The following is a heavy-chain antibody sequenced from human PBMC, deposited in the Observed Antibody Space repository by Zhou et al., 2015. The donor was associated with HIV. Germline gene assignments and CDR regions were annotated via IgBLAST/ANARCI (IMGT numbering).Heavy chain of an antibody. V-gene: IGHV1-8*01. D-gene: IGHD6-19*01. CDR3: ARWGGSGSDFQH. Sequence: QVQLVQSGAEVKKPGASVKVSCKASGYTFTSFDINWVRQATGQGLEWMGWMNPNSGDSGSAQKFQGRVTLTRDTSKSTAYMELSSLLSEDTAVYYCARWGGSGSDFQHWGQGTLVTVSS. J-gene: IGHJ1*01. CDR1: GYTFTSFD. CDR2: MNPNSGDS.